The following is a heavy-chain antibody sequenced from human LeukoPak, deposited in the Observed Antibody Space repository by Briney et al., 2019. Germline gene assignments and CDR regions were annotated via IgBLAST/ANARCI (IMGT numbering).Heavy chain of an antibody. V-gene: IGHV4-59*01. Sequence: SETLSLTCTVSGGSISSYYWGWIRQPPGKGLEWIGYIYYSGSTNYNPSLKSRVTISVDTSKNQFFLKLSSVTAADTAVYYCARDFPYCSGGSCLLWWGQGTLVTVSS. CDR3: ARDFPYCSGGSCLLW. J-gene: IGHJ4*02. D-gene: IGHD2-15*01. CDR1: GGSISSYY. CDR2: IYYSGST.